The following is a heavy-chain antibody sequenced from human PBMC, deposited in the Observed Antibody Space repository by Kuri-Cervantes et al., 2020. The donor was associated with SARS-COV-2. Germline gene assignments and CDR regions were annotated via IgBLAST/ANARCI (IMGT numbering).Heavy chain of an antibody. J-gene: IGHJ4*02. CDR1: GYTFTSYA. D-gene: IGHD2-2*01. CDR2: INAGNGNT. CDR3: ARTYCSSTSCSPGDY. Sequence: ASVKVSCQASGYTFTSYAMHWVRQAPGQRLEWMGWINAGNGNTKYSQKFQGRVTITRDTSASTAYMELSSLRSEDTAVYYCARTYCSSTSCSPGDYWGQGTLVTVSS. V-gene: IGHV1-3*01.